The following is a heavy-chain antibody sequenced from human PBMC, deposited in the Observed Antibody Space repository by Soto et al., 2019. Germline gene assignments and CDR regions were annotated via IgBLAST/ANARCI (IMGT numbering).Heavy chain of an antibody. CDR2: IYHSGST. D-gene: IGHD2-15*01. Sequence: QVQLQEAGPGLVKPSGTLSLTCAVSGGSISSSNWWSWVRQPPGEGLEWIGEIYHSGSTNYNPSLKSRVTISVDKSKNQFSLKLSSVTAADTAVYYCASITPYCSGGSCFPWGQGTLVTVSS. V-gene: IGHV4-4*02. J-gene: IGHJ5*02. CDR1: GGSISSSNW. CDR3: ASITPYCSGGSCFP.